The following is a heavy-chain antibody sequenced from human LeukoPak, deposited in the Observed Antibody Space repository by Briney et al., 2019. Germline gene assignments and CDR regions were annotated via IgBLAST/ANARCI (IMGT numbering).Heavy chain of an antibody. D-gene: IGHD1-26*01. CDR1: GGTFSTYA. CDR2: IIPIFGTA. V-gene: IGHV1-69*13. CDR3: ARGPGIRNIVGATSGYYFDC. Sequence: ASVKVSCKASGGTFSTYAISWVRQAPGQGLEWMGGIIPIFGTANYAQKFQGRVTITADESTSTAYMELSSLRSEDTAVYYCARGPGIRNIVGATSGYYFDCWGQGTLVTVSS. J-gene: IGHJ4*02.